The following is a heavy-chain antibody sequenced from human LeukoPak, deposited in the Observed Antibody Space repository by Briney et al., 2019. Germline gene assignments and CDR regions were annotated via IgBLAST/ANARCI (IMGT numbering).Heavy chain of an antibody. CDR3: AKSHGDYGLLDY. D-gene: IGHD4-17*01. J-gene: IGHJ4*02. V-gene: IGHV1-24*01. CDR2: FDPEDGEP. Sequence: ASVKVSCKVSGYSLTDLSLHWVRQAPGKGLESMCGFDPEDGEPIYAQKCQGRLSMTEDTSKDTGYMELRTLRSEDTALYYCAKSHGDYGLLDYWGQGTLLTVSS. CDR1: GYSLTDLS.